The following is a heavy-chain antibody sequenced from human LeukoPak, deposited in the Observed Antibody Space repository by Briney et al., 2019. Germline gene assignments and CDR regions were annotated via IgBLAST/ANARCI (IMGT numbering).Heavy chain of an antibody. CDR3: ARVIAVAGIIYFDY. Sequence: SETLSLTCTVSGGSISSSSYYWGWVRQPPGKGLEWNGSIYYSGSPYYNPSLQSRSTISVDTSKNQFSLKLSSVTAADTAVYYCARVIAVAGIIYFDYWGQGTLVTVSS. V-gene: IGHV4-39*01. CDR1: GGSISSSSYY. CDR2: IYYSGSP. J-gene: IGHJ4*02. D-gene: IGHD6-19*01.